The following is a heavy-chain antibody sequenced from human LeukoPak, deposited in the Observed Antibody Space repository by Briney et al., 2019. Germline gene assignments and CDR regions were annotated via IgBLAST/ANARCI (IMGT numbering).Heavy chain of an antibody. V-gene: IGHV1-2*02. CDR3: ARDGPSMMIEFDY. Sequence: GASAKVSCKASGYTFTGYYMHWVRQAPGQGLEWMGWIYPKSGDTKYAQKFQGRVTMTRDTSISIAYMELSSLTSDDTAVYYCARDGPSMMIEFDYWGQGTLVTVSS. CDR2: IYPKSGDT. CDR1: GYTFTGYY. D-gene: IGHD3-16*01. J-gene: IGHJ4*02.